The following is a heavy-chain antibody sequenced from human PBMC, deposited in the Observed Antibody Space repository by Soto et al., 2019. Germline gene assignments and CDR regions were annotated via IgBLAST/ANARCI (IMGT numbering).Heavy chain of an antibody. V-gene: IGHV4-39*01. CDR1: GGSISSSSYY. Sequence: QLQLQESGPGLVKPSETLSLTCTVSGGSISSSSYYWGWIRQPPGKGLEWIGSIFYSGSTYYNPSLKSRVTISVNTSKNQFSLKLSSVTAADTAVYYCARNGGGYSLIAYWGQGTLVTVSS. CDR3: ARNGGGYSLIAY. CDR2: IFYSGST. J-gene: IGHJ4*02. D-gene: IGHD4-4*01.